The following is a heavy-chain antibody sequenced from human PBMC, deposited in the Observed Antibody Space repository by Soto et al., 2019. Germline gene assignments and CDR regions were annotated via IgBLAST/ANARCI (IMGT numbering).Heavy chain of an antibody. J-gene: IGHJ4*02. Sequence: SETLSLTCAVYGGSFSGYYWSWIRQPPGKGLEWIGEINHSGSTNYNPSLKSRVTISVDTSKNQFSLKLSSVTAADTAVYYCARGPTSGSYHRGIDYWGQGTLVTVSS. CDR3: ARGPTSGSYHRGIDY. CDR2: INHSGST. CDR1: GGSFSGYY. V-gene: IGHV4-34*01. D-gene: IGHD3-10*01.